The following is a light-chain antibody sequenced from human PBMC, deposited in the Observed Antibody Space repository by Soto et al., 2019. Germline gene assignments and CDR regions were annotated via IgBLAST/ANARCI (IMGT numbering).Light chain of an antibody. Sequence: QSALTQPASVSGSPGQSITISCTGTSSDVGGYNYVSWYQQHPGKAPKLMIYDVXXRXXXXXXXXXGSKSGNTASLTISGLQXEXEXDYYCSSYTSSSTLVVFGGGTQLTVL. CDR3: SSYTSSSTLVV. CDR2: DVX. CDR1: SSDVGGYNY. V-gene: IGLV2-14*01. J-gene: IGLJ2*01.